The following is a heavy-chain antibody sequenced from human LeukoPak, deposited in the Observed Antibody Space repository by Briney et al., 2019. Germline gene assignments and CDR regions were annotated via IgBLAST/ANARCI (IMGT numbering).Heavy chain of an antibody. V-gene: IGHV3-48*04. D-gene: IGHD3-10*01. CDR3: AKDMAAYYYSSGNIDY. Sequence: GGSLRLSCAASGFTFSSYTMNWVRQAPGKGLEWLSYIGTSYSSMSHADSVKGRFTISRDNGKNSLYLQMNSLRAEDTALYYCAKDMAAYYYSSGNIDYWGQGTLVTVSS. J-gene: IGHJ4*02. CDR1: GFTFSSYT. CDR2: IGTSYSSM.